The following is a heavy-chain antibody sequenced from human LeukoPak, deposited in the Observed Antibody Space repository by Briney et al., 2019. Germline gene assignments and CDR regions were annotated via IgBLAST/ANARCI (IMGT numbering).Heavy chain of an antibody. V-gene: IGHV4-39*01. CDR2: IYYNGST. Sequence: PSETLSLTCTVSGGSISSSNYYWGWIRQPPGKGLEWIGSIYYNGSTYYNPSLKGRVIISVDTSKNQFSLKLTSVTAADTAVYYCARRVIVVVRAFDYWGQGALVTVSS. D-gene: IGHD2-2*01. J-gene: IGHJ4*02. CDR1: GGSISSSNYY. CDR3: ARRVIVVVRAFDY.